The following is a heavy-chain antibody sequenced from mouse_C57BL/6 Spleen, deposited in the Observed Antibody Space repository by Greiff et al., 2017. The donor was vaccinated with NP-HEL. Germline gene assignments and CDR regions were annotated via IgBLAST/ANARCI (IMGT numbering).Heavy chain of an antibody. J-gene: IGHJ2*01. CDR2: IYPGDGDT. D-gene: IGHD1-1*01. CDR3: ARMTTVVDFDY. CDR1: GYAFSSSW. V-gene: IGHV1-82*01. Sequence: QVQLKESGPELVKPGASVKISCKASGYAFSSSWMNWVKQRPGKGLEWIGRIYPGDGDTNYNGKFKGKATLTADKSSSTAYMQLSSLTSEDSAVYFCARMTTVVDFDYWGQGTTLTVSS.